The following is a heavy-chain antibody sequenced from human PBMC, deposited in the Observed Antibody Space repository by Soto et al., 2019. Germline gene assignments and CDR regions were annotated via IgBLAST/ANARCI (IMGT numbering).Heavy chain of an antibody. V-gene: IGHV4-31*03. CDR2: IYYSGST. CDR3: ASGTEVSPSWDV. CDR1: GGSISSGGYS. J-gene: IGHJ6*02. D-gene: IGHD1-26*01. Sequence: QVQLQESGPGLVKPSQTLSLTCTVSGGSISSGGYSWSWIRQHPGKGLEWIGYIYYSGSTYYNPSLKSRVTISVDTSKNQCSLKLSSVTAADTAVYYCASGTEVSPSWDVWGQGTTVTVSS.